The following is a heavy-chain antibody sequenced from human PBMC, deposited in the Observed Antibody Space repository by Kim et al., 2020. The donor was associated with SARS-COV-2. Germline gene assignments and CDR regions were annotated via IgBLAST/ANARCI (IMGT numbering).Heavy chain of an antibody. CDR3: ARGRGYGSGAFDF. J-gene: IGHJ4*02. CDR1: GFSFTSYP. CDR2: INAGTGNT. D-gene: IGHD3-10*01. V-gene: IGHV1-3*01. Sequence: ASVKVSCKTSGFSFTSYPMNWVRQAPGQRLEWLGWINAGTGNTKYSQKFQGRVTITRDTSASTADMELSSLRSEDTAVYYCARGRGYGSGAFDFWGQGTLVTVSS.